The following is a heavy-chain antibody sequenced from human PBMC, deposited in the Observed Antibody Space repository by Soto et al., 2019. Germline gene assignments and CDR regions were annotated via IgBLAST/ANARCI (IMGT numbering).Heavy chain of an antibody. CDR2: IRGNGAGT. V-gene: IGHV3-23*01. J-gene: IGHJ3*01. CDR3: AKDTVGGYSFWSCYYSDGLDV. D-gene: IGHD3-3*01. Sequence: EVKLLESGGGLAQPGGSLRLSCVGSGFTFDSYAISWVRQAPGKGLQWISAIRGNGAGTDYAHSVKGRFTISRDNSKNTVHLQMNSLRAEDTALYYCAKDTVGGYSFWSCYYSDGLDVWGQGTMVTVSS. CDR1: GFTFDSYA.